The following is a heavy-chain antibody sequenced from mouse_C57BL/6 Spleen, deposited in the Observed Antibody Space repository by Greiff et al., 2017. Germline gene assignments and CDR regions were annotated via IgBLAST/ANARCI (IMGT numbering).Heavy chain of an antibody. CDR2: ICPGSGST. V-gene: IGHV1-75*01. CDR3: ARGRLGNYFDD. Sequence: QVHVKQSGPELVKPGASVKISCKASGYTFTDYYINWVKQRPGQGLEWIGWICPGSGSTYYNEKFKGQATLTVDKSSSTAYMLLSRLTSEDSAVYYCARGRLGNYFDDWGQGATLTVAS. J-gene: IGHJ2*01. D-gene: IGHD2-13*01. CDR1: GYTFTDYY.